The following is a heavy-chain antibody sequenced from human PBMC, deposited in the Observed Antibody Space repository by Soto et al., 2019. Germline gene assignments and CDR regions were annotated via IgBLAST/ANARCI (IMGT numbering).Heavy chain of an antibody. J-gene: IGHJ2*01. Sequence: EVQLVESGGGLGQPGRSLRLSCVASGFTFDDFAMHWVRQAPGQGLEWVAGINWNSLSIDYADSVKGRFTISRDNAKKSIFLQLNNLTSVDTALYYCAKDRRAMNWYFDIWGRGTRVTVSS. CDR2: INWNSLSI. V-gene: IGHV3-9*01. CDR1: GFTFDDFA. CDR3: AKDRRAMNWYFDI.